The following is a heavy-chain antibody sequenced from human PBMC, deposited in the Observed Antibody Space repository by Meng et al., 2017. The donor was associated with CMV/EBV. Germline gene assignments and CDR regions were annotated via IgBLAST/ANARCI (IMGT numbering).Heavy chain of an antibody. CDR2: IIPIFGTA. V-gene: IGHV1-69*05. Sequence: SGGTFSSYAISWVRQAPGQGLEWMGGIIPIFGTANYAQKFQGRVTITTDESTSTAYMELSSLRSEDTAVYYCARASSTGYYYYGMDVWGQGTMVTVSS. CDR1: GGTFSSYA. CDR3: ARASSTGYYYYGMDV. D-gene: IGHD4-11*01. J-gene: IGHJ6*02.